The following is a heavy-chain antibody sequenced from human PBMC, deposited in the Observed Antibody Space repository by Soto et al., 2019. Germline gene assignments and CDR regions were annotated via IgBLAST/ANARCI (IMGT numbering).Heavy chain of an antibody. Sequence: GGSLRLSCAASGFTFSSYWMHWVRQAPGKGLVWVSRINSDGSSTSYADSVKGRFTISRDNAKNTLYLQMNSLRAEDTAVYYCARDRGYCSGGSCSAGGFDYWGQGTLVTVSS. CDR3: ARDRGYCSGGSCSAGGFDY. CDR2: INSDGSST. D-gene: IGHD2-15*01. V-gene: IGHV3-74*01. CDR1: GFTFSSYW. J-gene: IGHJ4*02.